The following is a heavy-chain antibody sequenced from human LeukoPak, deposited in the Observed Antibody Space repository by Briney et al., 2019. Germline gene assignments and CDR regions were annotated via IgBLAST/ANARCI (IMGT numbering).Heavy chain of an antibody. CDR1: GFTFSSYS. D-gene: IGHD5-18*01. CDR3: ARVRGYSYGLDY. J-gene: IGHJ4*02. CDR2: ISSSSSYI. Sequence: PGGSLRLSCAASGFTFSSYSVNWVRQAPGKGLEWVSSISSSSSYIYYADSVKGRFTISRDNAKNSLYLQMNSLRAEDTAVYYCARVRGYSYGLDYWGQGTLVTVSS. V-gene: IGHV3-21*01.